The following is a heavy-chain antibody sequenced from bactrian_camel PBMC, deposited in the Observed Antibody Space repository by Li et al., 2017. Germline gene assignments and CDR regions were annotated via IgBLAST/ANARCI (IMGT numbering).Heavy chain of an antibody. V-gene: IGHV3S53*01. CDR2: IDSAGRT. CDR1: GYTYSNYC. J-gene: IGHJ4*01. CDR3: AADPRGSGY. Sequence: HVQLVESGGGSVQSGGSLRLSCAVSGYTYSNYCMGWFRRAPGKEREGVAGIDSAGRTSYADSVKGRFTISVDNAKNTLFLQMNSLKTEDTAVYHCAADPRGSGYWGQGTQVTVS. D-gene: IGHD3*01.